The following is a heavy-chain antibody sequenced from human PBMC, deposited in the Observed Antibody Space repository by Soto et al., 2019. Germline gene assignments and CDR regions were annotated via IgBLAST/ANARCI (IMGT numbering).Heavy chain of an antibody. Sequence: KPSETLSLTCTVSGDSISSSSYYWGWIRQPPGKGLEWIGSIFYSGSTYYNPSLKSRVTISVDTSKNQFSLNLSSVTAADTAEYYCARGAGSPTYYYGMDVWGQGTTVTVSS. CDR3: ARGAGSPTYYYGMDV. D-gene: IGHD2-15*01. CDR1: GDSISSSSYY. J-gene: IGHJ6*02. V-gene: IGHV4-39*01. CDR2: IFYSGST.